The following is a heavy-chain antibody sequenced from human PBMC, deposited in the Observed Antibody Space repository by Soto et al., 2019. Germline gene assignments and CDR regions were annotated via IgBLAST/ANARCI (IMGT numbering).Heavy chain of an antibody. CDR2: ISTSGNV. CDR1: GGSLTKYY. D-gene: IGHD3-3*01. CDR3: ARDNNDFWSLYPLAFDY. Sequence: ETLSLTCTVSGGSLTKYYWGWIRQPAGKGLEWIGRISTSGNVVSKASLRSRLTMSVDTSKNQFSLRLTSVTAADTAVYYCARDNNDFWSLYPLAFDYWGQGALVTVSS. J-gene: IGHJ4*02. V-gene: IGHV4-4*07.